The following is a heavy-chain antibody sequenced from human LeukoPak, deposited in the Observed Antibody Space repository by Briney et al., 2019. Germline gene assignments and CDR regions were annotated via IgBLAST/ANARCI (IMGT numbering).Heavy chain of an antibody. V-gene: IGHV3-21*01. Sequence: GSLRLSCAASGFTLSSYSMNWVRQAPGKGLEWVSSISSSSSYIYYTDSVKGRFTISRDNAKNSLYLQMNSLRAEDTAVYYCASKDCSSTSCYLSPGYWGQGTLVTVSS. CDR2: ISSSSSYI. J-gene: IGHJ4*02. CDR3: ASKDCSSTSCYLSPGY. D-gene: IGHD2-2*01. CDR1: GFTLSSYS.